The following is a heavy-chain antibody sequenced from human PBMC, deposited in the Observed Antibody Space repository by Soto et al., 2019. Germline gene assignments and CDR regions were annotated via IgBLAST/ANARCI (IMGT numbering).Heavy chain of an antibody. CDR2: IGGSGDST. CDR3: AKGMSGSYSYNWFDP. D-gene: IGHD1-26*01. J-gene: IGHJ5*02. CDR1: RFTFSRYA. V-gene: IGHV3-23*01. Sequence: EVQLLESGGGLVQPGGSLRLSCEASRFTFSRYAVSWVRQAPGKGLEWVSAIGGSGDSTFYADSVKGRFTISRDNSKNTLYLQLNTLRAEDTAIYYCAKGMSGSYSYNWFDPWGQGTLVTVSS.